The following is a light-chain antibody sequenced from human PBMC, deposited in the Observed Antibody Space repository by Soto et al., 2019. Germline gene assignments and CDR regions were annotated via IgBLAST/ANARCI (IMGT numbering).Light chain of an antibody. CDR1: QSVRSSH. V-gene: IGKV3-20*01. CDR3: QHYNSYSEA. J-gene: IGKJ1*01. CDR2: GAS. Sequence: IVLTQSPGTLSFSPGERATLSCRTSQSVRSSHLAWYQQKPGQAPRLLIYGASSRATGIPDRFSGSGSETDFTLTISSLQPDDFATYYCQHYNSYSEAFGQGTKVDIK.